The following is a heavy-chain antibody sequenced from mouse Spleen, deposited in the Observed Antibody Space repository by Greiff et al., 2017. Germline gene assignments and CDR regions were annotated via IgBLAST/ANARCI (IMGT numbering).Heavy chain of an antibody. J-gene: IGHJ2*01. CDR1: GFTFSSYY. Sequence: EVKLVESGGGLVKLGGSLKLSCAASGFTFSSYYMSWVRQTPEKRLEWVATISSGGGSTYYPDSVKGRFTISRDNAKNTLYLQMSSLNSEDTAVYYCARDGELRYVFDYWGQGTTLTVSS. CDR2: ISSGGGST. V-gene: IGHV5-6-4*01. D-gene: IGHD2-4*01. CDR3: ARDGELRYVFDY.